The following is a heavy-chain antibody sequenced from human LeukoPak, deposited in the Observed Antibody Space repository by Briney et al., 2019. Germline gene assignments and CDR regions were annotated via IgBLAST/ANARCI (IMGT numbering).Heavy chain of an antibody. CDR3: ARDGRWGSYGFDY. CDR2: IYYSGST. J-gene: IGHJ4*02. Sequence: PSETLSLTCTVSGGSISSTTNYWGWIRQPPGKGLEWIGSIYYSGSTYYNPSLKSRVTISVDTSKNQFSLKLSSVTAADTAVYYCARDGRWGSYGFDYWGQGTLVTVSS. D-gene: IGHD1-26*01. CDR1: GGSISSTTNY. V-gene: IGHV4-39*07.